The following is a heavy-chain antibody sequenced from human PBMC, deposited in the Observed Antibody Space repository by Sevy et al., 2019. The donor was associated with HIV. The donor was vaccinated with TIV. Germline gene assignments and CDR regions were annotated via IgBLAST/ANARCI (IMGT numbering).Heavy chain of an antibody. CDR2: INPYNGNT. CDR3: AGNGGTAAGTGYYFDY. J-gene: IGHJ4*02. D-gene: IGHD6-13*01. V-gene: IGHV1-18*04. CDR1: GYTFTPYG. Sequence: ASVKVSCKASGYTFTPYGISWVRQAPGQGLEWMGWINPYNGNTNYVQKFQGRVTMTTDTSTSTAYIELRSLGSDDTAVYYCAGNGGTAAGTGYYFDYWGQGTLVTVSS.